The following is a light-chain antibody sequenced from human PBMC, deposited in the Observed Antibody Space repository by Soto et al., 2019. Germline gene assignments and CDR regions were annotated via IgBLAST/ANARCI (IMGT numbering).Light chain of an antibody. CDR3: QQYYDLLT. CDR2: WAS. CDR1: QSVLYSSNNKDT. Sequence: DIVMTQSPDSLAVSLGERATINCRSSQSVLYSSNNKDTIAWYQQKPGQPPRLLIYWASTRESGVPDRFSGSGSGTEFTLTISSLQAEYVAVYYCQQYYDLLTFGGGTKVEIK. V-gene: IGKV4-1*01. J-gene: IGKJ4*01.